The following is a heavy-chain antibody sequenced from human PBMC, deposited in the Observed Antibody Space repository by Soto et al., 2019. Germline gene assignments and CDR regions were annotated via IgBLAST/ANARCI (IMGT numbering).Heavy chain of an antibody. D-gene: IGHD6-19*01. Sequence: EVNLLESGGDLIQPGGSLRLYCAASGFTFRSFGMSWVRQAPGRGLEWGSSISDRGESTYYADSVKGRFTISRDNSRNTLYLQMSSLRAEDTTLYYCARSLIIVAGSWDFWGQGTLVAVSS. CDR3: ARSLIIVAGSWDF. CDR1: GFTFRSFG. CDR2: ISDRGEST. V-gene: IGHV3-23*01. J-gene: IGHJ4*02.